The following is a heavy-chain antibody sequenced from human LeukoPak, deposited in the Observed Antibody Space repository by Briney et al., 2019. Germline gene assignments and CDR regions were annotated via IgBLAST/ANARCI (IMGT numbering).Heavy chain of an antibody. CDR3: ASFMSWDYYDSSGYYLD. CDR1: GYTFTSYG. J-gene: IGHJ4*02. V-gene: IGHV1-18*01. Sequence: VASVKVSCKASGYTFTSYGISWVRQAPGQGLEWMGWISAYNGNTNYAQKLQGRVTMTTDTSTSTAYMELRSLRSDDTVVYYCASFMSWDYYDSSGYYLDWGQGTLVTVSS. D-gene: IGHD3-22*01. CDR2: ISAYNGNT.